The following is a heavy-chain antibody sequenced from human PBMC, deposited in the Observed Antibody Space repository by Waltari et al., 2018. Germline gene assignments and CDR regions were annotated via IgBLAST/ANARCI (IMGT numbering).Heavy chain of an antibody. CDR2: IKQDGSEK. J-gene: IGHJ3*02. D-gene: IGHD2-15*01. CDR1: GFTFSSYW. Sequence: EVQLVESGGGLVQPGGSLRLSCAASGFTFSSYWMSWVRQAPGKGLEWVANIKQDGSEKYYVDAVKGRFTISRDNAKNSLYLQMNSLRAEDTAVYYCARGGVYGGTPRRGAFDIWGQGTMVTVSS. V-gene: IGHV3-7*01. CDR3: ARGGVYGGTPRRGAFDI.